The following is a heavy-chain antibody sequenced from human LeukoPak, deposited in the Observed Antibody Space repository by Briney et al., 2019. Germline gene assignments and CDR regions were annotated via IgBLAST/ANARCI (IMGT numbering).Heavy chain of an antibody. CDR2: ISSSSSYI. J-gene: IGHJ4*02. D-gene: IGHD6-13*01. CDR3: ARVGSSWYPIPY. Sequence: GGSLRLSCAASGFTFSSYSMNWVRQAPGKGLEWVSSISSSSSYIHYADSVKGRFTISGDNAKNSLYLQMNSLRAEDTAVYYCARVGSSWYPIPYWGQGTPVTVSS. V-gene: IGHV3-21*01. CDR1: GFTFSSYS.